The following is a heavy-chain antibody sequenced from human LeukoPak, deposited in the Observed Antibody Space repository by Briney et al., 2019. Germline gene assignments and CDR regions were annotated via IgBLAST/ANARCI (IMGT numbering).Heavy chain of an antibody. V-gene: IGHV3-48*03. CDR3: SELGITMIGGV. J-gene: IGHJ6*04. Sequence: GGSLRLSRAASGFTFSSYEMNWVRQAPGKGLEWVSYISSSGSTIYYADSVKGRFTISRDNAKNSLYLQMNSLRAEDTAVYYCSELGITMIGGVWGKGTTVTISS. D-gene: IGHD3-10*02. CDR1: GFTFSSYE. CDR2: ISSSGSTI.